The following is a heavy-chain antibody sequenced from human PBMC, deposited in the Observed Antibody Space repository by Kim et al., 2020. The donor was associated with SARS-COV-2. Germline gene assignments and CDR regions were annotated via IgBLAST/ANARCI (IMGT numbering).Heavy chain of an antibody. CDR3: ARGRGWVDY. V-gene: IGHV5-10-1*01. J-gene: IGHJ4*02. CDR1: GYSFTNNW. Sequence: GESLKISCEGSGYSFTNNWISWVRQMPGKGLEWMGNINPSDSYVNYGPSFQGHVTISVDKSINTAYLQWSRLKASDSATYYCARGRGWVDYWGQGTLVTV. CDR2: INPSDSYV. D-gene: IGHD6-19*01.